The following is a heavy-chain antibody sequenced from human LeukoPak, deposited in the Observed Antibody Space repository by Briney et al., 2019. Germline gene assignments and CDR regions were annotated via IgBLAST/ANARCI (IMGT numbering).Heavy chain of an antibody. CDR3: ARDPLRRTYVYYYGMDV. Sequence: ASVKVSCKVSGYTLTELSMHWVRQAPGKGLEWMGGFDPEDGETIYAQKFQGRVTMTEDTSTDTAYMELSSLRSEDTAVYYCARDPLRRTYVYYYGMDVWGQGTTVTVSS. D-gene: IGHD3-16*01. CDR1: GYTLTELS. CDR2: FDPEDGET. J-gene: IGHJ6*02. V-gene: IGHV1-24*01.